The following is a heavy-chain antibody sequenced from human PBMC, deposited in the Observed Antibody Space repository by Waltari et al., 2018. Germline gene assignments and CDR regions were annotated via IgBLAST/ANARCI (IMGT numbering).Heavy chain of an antibody. J-gene: IGHJ6*02. Sequence: QVQLVQSGAEVKKPGSSVKVSCKASGGTFSSYAITWVRQAPGQGLEWMGRIIPIFGTANYAQKFQGRVTITADKPTSTAYMELSSLRSEDTAVYYCARRRIPGIAVAGTGAYYYYGMDVWGQGTTVTVSS. CDR2: IIPIFGTA. CDR1: GGTFSSYA. CDR3: ARRRIPGIAVAGTGAYYYYGMDV. D-gene: IGHD6-19*01. V-gene: IGHV1-69*08.